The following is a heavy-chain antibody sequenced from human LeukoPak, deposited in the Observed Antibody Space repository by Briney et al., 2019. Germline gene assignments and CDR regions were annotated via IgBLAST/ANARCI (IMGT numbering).Heavy chain of an antibody. Sequence: PGGSLRLSCAASGFTLSSYSMNWVRQAPGKGLEWVSYISSSSSTIYYADSVKGRFTISRDNAKNSLYLQMNSLRAEDTAVYYCARVESGRYFDLDYWGQGTLVTVSS. CDR1: GFTLSSYS. CDR2: ISSSSSTI. D-gene: IGHD3-9*01. J-gene: IGHJ4*02. V-gene: IGHV3-48*01. CDR3: ARVESGRYFDLDY.